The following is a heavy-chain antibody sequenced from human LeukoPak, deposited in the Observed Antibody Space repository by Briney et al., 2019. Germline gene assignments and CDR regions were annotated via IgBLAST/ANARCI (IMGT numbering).Heavy chain of an antibody. CDR1: GFTFSSYA. J-gene: IGHJ4*02. CDR2: ISYDGSNK. Sequence: GGSLRLSCAAPGFTFSSYAMHWVRQAPGKGLEWVAVISYDGSNKYYADSVKGRFTISRDSSKNTLFLQMDSLRAEDTAVYYCARSVLGYDFWSGYFFDSWGQGTLVTVSS. CDR3: ARSVLGYDFWSGYFFDS. V-gene: IGHV3-30-3*01. D-gene: IGHD3-3*01.